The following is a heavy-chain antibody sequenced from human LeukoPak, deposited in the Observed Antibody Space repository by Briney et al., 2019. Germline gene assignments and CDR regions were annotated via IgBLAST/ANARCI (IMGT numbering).Heavy chain of an antibody. Sequence: GGSLRLSCAASGFIFSSRWMSWVRQAPGKGLEWVANIKRDGSGQYYLESVKGRFTISRDNAKNSLFLQMNSLRAEDTAMYYCAGLMVDKTIFEYWGQGTLVTVSS. D-gene: IGHD2-8*01. CDR3: AGLMVDKTIFEY. V-gene: IGHV3-7*01. J-gene: IGHJ4*02. CDR1: GFIFSSRW. CDR2: IKRDGSGQ.